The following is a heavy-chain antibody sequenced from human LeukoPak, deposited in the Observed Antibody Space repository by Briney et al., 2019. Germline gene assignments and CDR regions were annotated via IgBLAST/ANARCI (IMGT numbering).Heavy chain of an antibody. CDR1: GFTVSSNY. Sequence: PGGSLRLSCAASGFTVSSNYMSWVRQAPGKGLEWASVIYSGGSTYYADSVKGRFTISRDNSKNTLYLQMNSLRAENTAVYYCARNDGTDYYYGMDVWGQGTTVTVSS. CDR3: ARNDGTDYYYGMDV. J-gene: IGHJ6*02. V-gene: IGHV3-66*01. CDR2: IYSGGST. D-gene: IGHD3-22*01.